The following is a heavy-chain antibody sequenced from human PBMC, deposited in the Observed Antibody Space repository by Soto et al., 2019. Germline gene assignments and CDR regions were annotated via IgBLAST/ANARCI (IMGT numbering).Heavy chain of an antibody. Sequence: QVQLQESGPGLVKPSGTLSLTCAVSGGSISSNNWWTWVRQSPGKGLEWIGEIYHGGSTNYNPSLKSRVTISVDKSKNQFSLKLSSVTAADTAVYFCARVEYSGSYADYWGQGTLVAVSS. CDR3: ARVEYSGSYADY. CDR2: IYHGGST. D-gene: IGHD1-26*01. CDR1: GGSISSNNW. V-gene: IGHV4-4*02. J-gene: IGHJ4*02.